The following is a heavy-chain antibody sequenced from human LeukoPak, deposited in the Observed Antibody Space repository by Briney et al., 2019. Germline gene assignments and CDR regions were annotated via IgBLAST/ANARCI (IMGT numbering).Heavy chain of an antibody. CDR3: ARLRYGDEGNYFDY. J-gene: IGHJ4*02. D-gene: IGHD4-17*01. CDR2: INPNSGGT. CDR1: GYTFTSYY. Sequence: ASVKVSCKASGYTFTSYYMHWVRQAPGQGLEWMGWINPNSGGTNYAQKFQGRVTMTRDTSISTAYMELSRLRSDDTAVYYCARLRYGDEGNYFDYWGQGTLVTVSS. V-gene: IGHV1-2*02.